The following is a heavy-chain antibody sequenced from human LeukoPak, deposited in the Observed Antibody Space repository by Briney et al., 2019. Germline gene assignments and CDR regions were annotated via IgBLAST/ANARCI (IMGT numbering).Heavy chain of an antibody. CDR2: IGTAGDT. D-gene: IGHD3-22*01. V-gene: IGHV3-13*01. CDR3: ARSGDYYDNHHGMDV. J-gene: IGHJ6*02. CDR1: GFTFSSYD. Sequence: PGGSLRLSCAASGFTFSSYDMHWVRQATGKGLESVSAIGTAGDTYYPGSVKGRFTISRENAKNSLYLQMNSLRAGDTAVYYCARSGDYYDNHHGMDVWGQGTTVTVSS.